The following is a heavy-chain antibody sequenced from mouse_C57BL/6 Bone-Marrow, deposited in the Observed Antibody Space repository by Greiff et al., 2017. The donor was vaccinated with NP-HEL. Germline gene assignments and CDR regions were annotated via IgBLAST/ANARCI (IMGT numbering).Heavy chain of an antibody. D-gene: IGHD2-4*01. J-gene: IGHJ4*01. CDR2: IWSGGST. CDR3: ASYDYDDAMDY. CDR1: GFSLTSYG. Sequence: VKLQESGPGLVQPSQSLSITCTVSGFSLTSYGVHWVRQSPGKGLEWLGVIWSGGSTAYNAAFISRLSISKDNSKSQVFFKLNSLQADDTAIYYFASYDYDDAMDYWGQGTSVTVSS. V-gene: IGHV2-2*01.